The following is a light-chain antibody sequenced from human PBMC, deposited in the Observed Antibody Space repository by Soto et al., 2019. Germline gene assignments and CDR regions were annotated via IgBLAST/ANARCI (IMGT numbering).Light chain of an antibody. CDR1: DSNLGIYNF. Sequence: QSALTQPRSVSGSPGQSVTISCTGTDSNLGIYNFVSWYQQHPDKAPHLVYYDVNKRPSGVPDRFSGSTSGNMASLTISGLQADDEADYYSCSYAGTYTYVFGIQTKV. CDR3: CSYAGTYTYV. J-gene: IGLJ1*01. V-gene: IGLV2-11*01. CDR2: DVN.